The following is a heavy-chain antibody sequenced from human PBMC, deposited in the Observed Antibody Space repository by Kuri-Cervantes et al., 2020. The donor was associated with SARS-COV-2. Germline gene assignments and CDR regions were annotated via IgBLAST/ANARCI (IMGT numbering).Heavy chain of an antibody. CDR3: ARGGIAARPSPFDY. Sequence: ASVKVSCKASGYTFTGYYMHWVRQAPGQGLKWMGWINPNSGGTNYAQKFQGRVTMTRDTSISTAYMELSRLRSDDTAVYYCARGGIAARPSPFDYWGQGTLVTVSS. CDR1: GYTFTGYY. V-gene: IGHV1-2*02. D-gene: IGHD6-6*01. CDR2: INPNSGGT. J-gene: IGHJ4*02.